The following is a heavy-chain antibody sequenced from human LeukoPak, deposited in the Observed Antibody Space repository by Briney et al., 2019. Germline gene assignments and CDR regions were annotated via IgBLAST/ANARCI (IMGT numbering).Heavy chain of an antibody. CDR1: GYTFTSYG. J-gene: IGHJ3*02. D-gene: IGHD2-8*01. CDR3: ARDDIVLMVYAISAFDI. Sequence: GASVKVSCKASGYTFTSYGISWVRQAPGQGLEWMGWISGYNGNTNYAQNLQGRVTMTTDTSTSTVYMELRSLRSDDTAVYYCARDDIVLMVYAISAFDIWGQGTMVTVSS. V-gene: IGHV1-18*01. CDR2: ISGYNGNT.